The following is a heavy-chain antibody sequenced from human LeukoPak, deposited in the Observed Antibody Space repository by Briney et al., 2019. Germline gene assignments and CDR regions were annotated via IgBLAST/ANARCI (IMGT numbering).Heavy chain of an antibody. V-gene: IGHV3-23*01. J-gene: IGHJ4*02. CDR1: GFTFSSYA. CDR3: AKEDCSSTSCYEDAPFDY. CDR2: ISGSGGST. D-gene: IGHD2-2*01. Sequence: PGGSLRLSCAASGFTFSSYAMSWVRQAPGKGLEWVSAISGSGGSTYYAASVKGRFTISRDNSKNTLYLQVNSLRAEDTAVYYCAKEDCSSTSCYEDAPFDYWGQGTLVTVSS.